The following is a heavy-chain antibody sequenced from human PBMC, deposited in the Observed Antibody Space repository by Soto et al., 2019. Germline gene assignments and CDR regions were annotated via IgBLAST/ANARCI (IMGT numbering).Heavy chain of an antibody. V-gene: IGHV3-30-3*01. CDR2: ISYDGSNK. D-gene: IGHD3-10*01. CDR3: SRGVLGATMVRGGDDAVDI. Sequence: QVQLVESGGGVVQPGRSLRLSCAASGFTFSSYAMHWVRQAPGKGLEWVAVISYDGSNKYYADSVKGRFTISRDNSKNMLELQMNSLRAEYTAVYYCSRGVLGATMVRGGDDAVDIWGQGTMVTVS. CDR1: GFTFSSYA. J-gene: IGHJ3*02.